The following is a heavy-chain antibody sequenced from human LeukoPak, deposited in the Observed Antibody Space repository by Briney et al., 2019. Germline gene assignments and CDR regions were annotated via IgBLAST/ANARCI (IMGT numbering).Heavy chain of an antibody. CDR3: ARNMVRGVLNS. V-gene: IGHV4-61*02. D-gene: IGHD3-10*01. CDR1: GASISGGSYY. Sequence: PSETLSLTCSVSGASISGGSYYWSWIRQPAGKGPEWIGRIYTTGSTTYNPSLKSRVTISLDTSTNQFSLKLSSVTAGDTAVYYCARNMVRGVLNSWGQGTLVTVSS. CDR2: IYTTGST. J-gene: IGHJ4*02.